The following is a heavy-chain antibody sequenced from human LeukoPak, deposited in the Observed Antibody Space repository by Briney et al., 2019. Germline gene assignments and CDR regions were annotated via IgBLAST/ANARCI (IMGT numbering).Heavy chain of an antibody. CDR3: ATAEYQTKDY. J-gene: IGHJ4*02. V-gene: IGHV1-69-2*01. Sequence: ASVNVSFKASGYTFTDYYMHWVQQAPGKGLEWMGRVDPEDDETIYAEKFQGRVTITADTSTDTAYMELSSLRSEDTAVYYCATAEYQTKDYWGRGTLVTVSS. D-gene: IGHD2-2*01. CDR2: VDPEDDET. CDR1: GYTFTDYY.